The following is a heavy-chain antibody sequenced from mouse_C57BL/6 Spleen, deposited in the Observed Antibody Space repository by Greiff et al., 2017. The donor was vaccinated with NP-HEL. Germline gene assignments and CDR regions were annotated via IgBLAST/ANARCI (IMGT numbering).Heavy chain of an antibody. J-gene: IGHJ4*01. CDR3: ARDDYYGSSGYAMDY. D-gene: IGHD1-1*01. Sequence: EVMLVESGGGLVKPGGSLKLSCAASGFTFSSYAMSWVRQTPEKRLEWVATISDGGSYTYYPDNVKGRFTISRDNAKNNLYLQMSHLKSEDTAMYYCARDDYYGSSGYAMDYWGQGTSVTVSS. CDR1: GFTFSSYA. CDR2: ISDGGSYT. V-gene: IGHV5-4*01.